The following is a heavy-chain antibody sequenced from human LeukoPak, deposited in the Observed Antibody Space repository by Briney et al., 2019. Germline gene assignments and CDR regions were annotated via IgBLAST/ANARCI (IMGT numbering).Heavy chain of an antibody. Sequence: PGGSLRLSCAASGFTFSSYWMHWVRQAPGKGLVWVSRINSDGSSTSYADSVEGRFTISRDNAKNTLYLQMNSLRAEDTAVYYCARGGEYSSGWYSGYWGQGTLVSVSS. V-gene: IGHV3-74*01. J-gene: IGHJ4*02. CDR3: ARGGEYSSGWYSGY. CDR1: GFTFSSYW. CDR2: INSDGSST. D-gene: IGHD6-19*01.